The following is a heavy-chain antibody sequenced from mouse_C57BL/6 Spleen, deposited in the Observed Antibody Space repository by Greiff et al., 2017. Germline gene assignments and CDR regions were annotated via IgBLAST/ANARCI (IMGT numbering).Heavy chain of an antibody. D-gene: IGHD2-4*01. CDR3: ANYDYALYYAMDY. V-gene: IGHV2-5*01. Sequence: VQLQQSGPGLVQPSQSLSITCTVSGFSLTSYGVHWVRQSPGKGLEWLGVIWRGGSTDYNAAFMSRLSITKDNSKSQVFFKMNSLQADDTAIYYCANYDYALYYAMDYWGQGTSVTVSS. CDR1: GFSLTSYG. J-gene: IGHJ4*01. CDR2: IWRGGST.